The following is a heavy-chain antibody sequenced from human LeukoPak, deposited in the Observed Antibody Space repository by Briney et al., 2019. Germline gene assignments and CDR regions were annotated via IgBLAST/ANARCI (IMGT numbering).Heavy chain of an antibody. CDR3: GTLDSYYDNSGRPLLPD. J-gene: IGHJ4*02. CDR1: GYSVTELS. CDR2: FNREDDAP. Sequence: ASVTVSFTVSGYSVTELSMHWVRQAPGLGLEWVGGFNREDDAPVYAQQFQGRVTMTEDTSTDTAYMELSSLRSEDTALYYCGTLDSYYDNSGRPLLPDWGQGTLVTVSS. V-gene: IGHV1-24*01. D-gene: IGHD3-22*01.